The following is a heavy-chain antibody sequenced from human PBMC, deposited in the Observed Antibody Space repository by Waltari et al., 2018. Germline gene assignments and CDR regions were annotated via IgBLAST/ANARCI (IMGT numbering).Heavy chain of an antibody. V-gene: IGHV4-39*01. CDR1: GTSIAAHYFF. D-gene: IGHD2-2*02. CDR2: VLSSGQT. J-gene: IGHJ4*02. Sequence: QLQLQESGPKLVKPSETLSLTCTVSGTSIAAHYFFWAWVRQSPGKGLEWIGSVLSSGQTYSNPSLKDRVTVSLDASKDQFSLKLTSMTAADTAVYFCAKHPNSLYYFDSWGQGTLVAVSS. CDR3: AKHPNSLYYFDS.